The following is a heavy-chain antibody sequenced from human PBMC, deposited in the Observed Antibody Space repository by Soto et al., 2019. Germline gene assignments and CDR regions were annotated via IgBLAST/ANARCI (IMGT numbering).Heavy chain of an antibody. Sequence: EVPLLESGGGLVQPGESLRLSCAFSGFIFGNYMMTWVRQAPGKGLEWVSTIRYGGEITYYADSVKSRFTISRDNSKNTLYLQMNSLGVEDTAVYYCAPHVHCSGGSCHYDAFDIRGQGTMVTVSS. CDR1: GFIFGNYM. CDR2: IRYGGEIT. D-gene: IGHD2-15*01. CDR3: APHVHCSGGSCHYDAFDI. V-gene: IGHV3-23*01. J-gene: IGHJ3*02.